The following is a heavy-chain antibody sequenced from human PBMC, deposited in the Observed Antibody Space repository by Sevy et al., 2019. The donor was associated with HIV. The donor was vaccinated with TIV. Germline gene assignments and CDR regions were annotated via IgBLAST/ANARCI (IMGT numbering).Heavy chain of an antibody. D-gene: IGHD3-22*01. CDR2: ISGSGGST. Sequence: GGSLRLSCAASGFTFSSYAMSWVRQAPGKGLEWVSAISGSGGSTYYADSVKGRFTISRDNSKNTLYLQMNSLRAEDTAVYYCASRTYYYDSSGYYRDYWGQGTLVTFSS. J-gene: IGHJ4*02. CDR1: GFTFSSYA. CDR3: ASRTYYYDSSGYYRDY. V-gene: IGHV3-23*01.